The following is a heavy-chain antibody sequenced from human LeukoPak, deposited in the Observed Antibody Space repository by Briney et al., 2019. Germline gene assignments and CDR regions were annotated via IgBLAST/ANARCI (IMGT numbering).Heavy chain of an antibody. V-gene: IGHV3-23*01. D-gene: IGHD3-9*01. CDR1: GFTFSSYA. J-gene: IGHJ3*02. CDR2: ISGSGSTT. CDR3: AKGKYFDWSYAFEI. Sequence: GGSLRLSCAASGFTFSSYAMSWVRRAPGKGLEWVSGISGSGSTTKYADSVKGRFTISRDNSKNTVYLQMNSLRAGDTAIYHRAKGKYFDWSYAFEIWGQGTMITVSS.